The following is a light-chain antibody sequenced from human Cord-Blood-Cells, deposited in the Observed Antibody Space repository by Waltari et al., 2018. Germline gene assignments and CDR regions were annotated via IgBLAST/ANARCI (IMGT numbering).Light chain of an antibody. J-gene: IGLJ3*02. Sequence: SYELTQPPSLSVSPGQTARITCSGDALPKQYAYWYQQKPGQGPVLVIYKDSERPAGIPELFSGSSSGTTVTLTISGVQAEDEADYYCQSADSSGTWVFGGGTKLTVL. CDR2: KDS. CDR3: QSADSSGTWV. CDR1: ALPKQY. V-gene: IGLV3-25*02.